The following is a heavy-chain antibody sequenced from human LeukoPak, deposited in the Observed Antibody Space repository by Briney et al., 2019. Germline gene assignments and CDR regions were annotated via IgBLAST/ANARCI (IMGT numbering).Heavy chain of an antibody. J-gene: IGHJ4*02. D-gene: IGHD1-26*01. CDR2: IRYDGSNK. CDR1: GFTFSSYG. V-gene: IGHV3-30*02. Sequence: GGSLRLSCAASGFTFSSYGMHWVHQAPGKGLEWVAFIRYDGSNKYYADSVKGRFTISRDNSKNTLYLQMNSLRAEDTAVYYCAKGVGAKDYFDYWGQGTLVTVSS. CDR3: AKGVGAKDYFDY.